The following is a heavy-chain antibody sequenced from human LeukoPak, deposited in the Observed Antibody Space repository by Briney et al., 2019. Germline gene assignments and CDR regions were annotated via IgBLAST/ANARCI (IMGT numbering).Heavy chain of an antibody. V-gene: IGHV4-59*01. CDR3: ARIAAAGFYYAMDV. Sequence: SETLSLTCTVSGGSISSYYWSWIRQPPGKGLEWIGYIYYSGSTNYNPSLKSRVTISVDTSKNQFSLKLSSVTAADTAVYYCARIAAAGFYYAMDVWGQGTTVTVSS. CDR2: IYYSGST. J-gene: IGHJ6*02. CDR1: GGSISSYY. D-gene: IGHD6-13*01.